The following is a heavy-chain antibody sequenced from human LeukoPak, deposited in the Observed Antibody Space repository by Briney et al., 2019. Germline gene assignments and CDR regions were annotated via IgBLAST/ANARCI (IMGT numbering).Heavy chain of an antibody. CDR2: ISSSGSTI. CDR3: ARVPIRGYYMDV. D-gene: IGHD5-12*01. J-gene: IGHJ6*03. CDR1: GFTFSSYE. Sequence: GGSLRLSRAASGFTFSSYEMNWVRQAPGKGLEWVSYISSSGSTIYYADSVKGRFTISRDNAENSLYLQMNSLRAEDTAVYYCARVPIRGYYMDVWGKGTTVTVSS. V-gene: IGHV3-48*03.